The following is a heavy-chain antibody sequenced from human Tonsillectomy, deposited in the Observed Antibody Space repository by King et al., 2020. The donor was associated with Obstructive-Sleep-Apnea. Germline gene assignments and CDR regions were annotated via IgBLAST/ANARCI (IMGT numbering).Heavy chain of an antibody. J-gene: IGHJ4*02. CDR3: ARIYSGYHFDY. V-gene: IGHV4-59*01. Sequence: VQLQESGPGLVKPAETLSLTCTVSGGSISSYYWSWIRQPPGKGLEWMGHNYYGGSTNYNPSLKSRVTISMDTSKNQFSLKVRSVTAADTAIYYCARIYSGYHFDYWGQGTLVTVSS. D-gene: IGHD5-12*01. CDR2: NYYGGST. CDR1: GGSISSYY.